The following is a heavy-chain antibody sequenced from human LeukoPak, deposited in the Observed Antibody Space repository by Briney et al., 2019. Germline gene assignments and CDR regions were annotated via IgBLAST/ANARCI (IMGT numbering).Heavy chain of an antibody. V-gene: IGHV3-23*01. D-gene: IGHD3-3*01. CDR3: AKEYYDFWSGYYYFDY. CDR2: IGGSGGST. CDR1: GFTFSSYA. J-gene: IGHJ4*02. Sequence: GGSLRLSCAASGFTFSSYAMSWVRQVPGKGLEWVSAIGGSGGSTYYADSVKGRFTISRDNSKNMLYLQMNSLRAEDTALYYCAKEYYDFWSGYYYFDYWGQGTLVTVSS.